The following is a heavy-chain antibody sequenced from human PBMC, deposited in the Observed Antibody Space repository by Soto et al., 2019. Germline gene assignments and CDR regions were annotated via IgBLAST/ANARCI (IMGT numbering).Heavy chain of an antibody. CDR3: ARDRSCPYYFDS. V-gene: IGHV6-1*01. J-gene: IGHJ4*02. CDR2: TYYRSKWSN. CDR1: GDNISSNSAA. Sequence: SQTLSLTCVISGDNISSNSAAWNWIRQSPSRGLEWLGRTYYRSKWSNSYAVSVRSRITFSPDTSKNQISLHLKSVTPEDTAIYYCARDRSCPYYFDSWGQGTLVTVSS.